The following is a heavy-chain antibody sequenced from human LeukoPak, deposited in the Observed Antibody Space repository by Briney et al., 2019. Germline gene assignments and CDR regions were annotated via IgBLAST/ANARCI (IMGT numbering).Heavy chain of an antibody. CDR1: GFTFSSYG. CDR2: ISYDGINE. D-gene: IGHD5-18*01. J-gene: IGHJ4*02. V-gene: IGHV3-30*03. CDR3: ARDRLATVGIFDY. Sequence: GGSLRLSCAASGFTFSSYGMHWVRQAPGKGLEWVAVISYDGINEYYAESVKGRFTISRDNSKNTLYLQMSSLRADDTAVYYCARDRLATVGIFDYWGQGTLVTVSS.